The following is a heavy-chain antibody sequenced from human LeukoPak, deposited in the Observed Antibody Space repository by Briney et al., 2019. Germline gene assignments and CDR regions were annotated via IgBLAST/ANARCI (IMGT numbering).Heavy chain of an antibody. CDR2: INPNRGGT. D-gene: IGHD6-13*01. Sequence: ASAKVSCKASGYTFTGYYMHWVRQAPGQGLEWMGRINPNRGGTNYAQKFQGWVTMTRDTSISTAYMELSRLRSDDTAVYYCARGNVAAAGIFYYYYGMDVWGKGTTVTVSS. CDR1: GYTFTGYY. V-gene: IGHV1-2*04. CDR3: ARGNVAAAGIFYYYYGMDV. J-gene: IGHJ6*04.